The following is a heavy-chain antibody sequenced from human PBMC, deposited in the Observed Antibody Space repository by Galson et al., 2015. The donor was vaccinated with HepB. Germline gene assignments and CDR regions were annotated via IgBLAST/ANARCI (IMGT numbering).Heavy chain of an antibody. Sequence: QSGAEVKKPGESLTISCKGSGYSFTSYWIGWVRQMPGKGLECMGIIYPGDSDTRYSPSFQGQVIISVDKSISTAYLQWSSLKASDSAIYYCARQGEYGGHPNLDYWGQGTLVTVSS. V-gene: IGHV5-51*01. CDR2: IYPGDSDT. D-gene: IGHD4-23*01. J-gene: IGHJ4*02. CDR1: GYSFTSYW. CDR3: ARQGEYGGHPNLDY.